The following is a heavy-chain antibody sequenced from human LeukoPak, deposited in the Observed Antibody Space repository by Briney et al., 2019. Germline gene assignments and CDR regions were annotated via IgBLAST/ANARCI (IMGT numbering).Heavy chain of an antibody. D-gene: IGHD1-26*01. V-gene: IGHV3-23*01. Sequence: QAGGSLRLSCAASGFTFSSYAMSWVRQAPGKGLEWVSAISGSGGSTYYADSVKGRFTISRDNSKRTLSLQMNSLRAEDTAVYYCAKETTIMGHFDYWGQGTLVTVSS. CDR2: ISGSGGST. CDR3: AKETTIMGHFDY. CDR1: GFTFSSYA. J-gene: IGHJ4*02.